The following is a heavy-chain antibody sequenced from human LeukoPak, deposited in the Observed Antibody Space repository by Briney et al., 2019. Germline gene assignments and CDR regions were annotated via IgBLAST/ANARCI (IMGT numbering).Heavy chain of an antibody. CDR2: ISYDGSNK. CDR3: ARDRYYYDSSGHNPRAGMDV. D-gene: IGHD3-22*01. J-gene: IGHJ6*02. V-gene: IGHV3-30*04. Sequence: PGGSLRLSCAASGFTFSSYAMHWVRQAPGKGLEWVAVISYDGSNKYYADSVKGRFTISRDNSKNTLYLQMNSLRAEDTAVYYCARDRYYYDSSGHNPRAGMDVWGQGTTVTASS. CDR1: GFTFSSYA.